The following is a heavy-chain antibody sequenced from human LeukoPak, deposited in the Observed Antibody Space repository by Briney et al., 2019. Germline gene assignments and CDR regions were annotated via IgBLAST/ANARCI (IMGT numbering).Heavy chain of an antibody. D-gene: IGHD2-21*01. Sequence: PSETLSLTCTVSGGSVSSGNFYWTWIRQPAGNQLEWIGRIHTSGNTNHNPSLWSRVTISTGTSKSQFSLTLNFVTAADTAVYYCARDRGGDSFDIWGQGTTVTVSS. CDR1: GGSVSSGNFY. V-gene: IGHV4-61*02. CDR3: ARDRGGDSFDI. J-gene: IGHJ3*02. CDR2: IHTSGNT.